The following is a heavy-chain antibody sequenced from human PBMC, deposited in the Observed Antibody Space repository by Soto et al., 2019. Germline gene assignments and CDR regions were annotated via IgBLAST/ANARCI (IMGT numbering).Heavy chain of an antibody. D-gene: IGHD2-2*01. Sequence: EVQLVESGGNLVQPGRSLRLSCAASGFIFDDYAMHWVRQPPGKGLEWVSGISWNSGSIGYADSVKGRFTVSRDNAKKSLYLQMNSLRPDDTSLYYCAKDSSSSLLYFDAWGQGTRVSVSS. CDR3: AKDSSSSLLYFDA. CDR1: GFIFDDYA. V-gene: IGHV3-9*01. CDR2: ISWNSGSI. J-gene: IGHJ4*02.